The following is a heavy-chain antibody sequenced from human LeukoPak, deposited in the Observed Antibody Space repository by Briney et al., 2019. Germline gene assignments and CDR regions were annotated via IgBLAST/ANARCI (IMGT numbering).Heavy chain of an antibody. CDR1: GFTFSSYS. CDR3: ARDTESYYDILTD. D-gene: IGHD3-9*01. J-gene: IGHJ4*02. V-gene: IGHV3-21*01. CDR2: ISSSSSYI. Sequence: GGSLRLSCAASGFTFSSYSMNWVRQAPGKGLEWVSSISSSSSYIYYADSVKGRFTISRDNAKNSLYLQMNSLRAEDTAVYYCARDTESYYDILTDWGQGTLVTVSS.